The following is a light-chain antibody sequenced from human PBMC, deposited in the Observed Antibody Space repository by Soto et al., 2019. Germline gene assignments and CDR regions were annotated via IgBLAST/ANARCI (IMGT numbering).Light chain of an antibody. V-gene: IGKV3D-20*02. CDR2: DAS. Sequence: IVSGRSPGTLSLSPGERATLSCRASQSVSSSYLAWYQQKPGQAPRLLIYDASNRATGIPARFSGSGSGTDFTLTISSLEPEDFAVYYCQQRSNWPRTFGQRTKVDIK. CDR1: QSVSSSY. CDR3: QQRSNWPRT. J-gene: IGKJ1*01.